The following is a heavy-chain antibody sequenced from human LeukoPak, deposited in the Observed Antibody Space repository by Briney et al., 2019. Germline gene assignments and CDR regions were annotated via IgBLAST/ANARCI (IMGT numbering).Heavy chain of an antibody. Sequence: SETLSLTCAVYGGSFSGYYWSWIRQPPGKGLEWIGEINHSGSTNYNPSLKSRVTISVDTSKNQFSLKLSSVTAADTAVYYCARGVVVVPAATLNGGRAYYYYGTDVWGQGTTVTVSS. V-gene: IGHV4-34*01. CDR1: GGSFSGYY. D-gene: IGHD2-2*01. CDR3: ARGVVVVPAATLNGGRAYYYYGTDV. CDR2: INHSGST. J-gene: IGHJ6*02.